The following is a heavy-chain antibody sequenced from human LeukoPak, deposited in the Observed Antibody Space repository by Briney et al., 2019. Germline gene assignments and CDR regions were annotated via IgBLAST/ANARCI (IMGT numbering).Heavy chain of an antibody. Sequence: GGSLRLSCAASGFTFSSYEMNWVRQAPGKGLEWVSYISSSGSTIYYADSVKGRFTISRDNSKNTLYLQMNSLSAEDTAVYYCAKGRYRTVYYFDYWGQGTLVTVSS. D-gene: IGHD1-26*01. J-gene: IGHJ4*02. V-gene: IGHV3-48*03. CDR2: ISSSGSTI. CDR1: GFTFSSYE. CDR3: AKGRYRTVYYFDY.